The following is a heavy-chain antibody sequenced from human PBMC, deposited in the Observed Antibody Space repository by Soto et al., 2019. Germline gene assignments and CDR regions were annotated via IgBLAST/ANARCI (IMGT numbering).Heavy chain of an antibody. CDR3: AKDAPGSGWLSDY. CDR1: GFTFSIYA. V-gene: IGHV3-23*01. CDR2: IGSGGGGT. D-gene: IGHD3-22*01. J-gene: IGHJ4*02. Sequence: PVGSLRLSCAASGFTFSIYAMSWVRQAPGKGLEWVSTIGSGGGGTSYADFVRGRFTISRDNSKNTLYLQMNSLRAEDTAVYYCAKDAPGSGWLSDYWGQGTLVTVSS.